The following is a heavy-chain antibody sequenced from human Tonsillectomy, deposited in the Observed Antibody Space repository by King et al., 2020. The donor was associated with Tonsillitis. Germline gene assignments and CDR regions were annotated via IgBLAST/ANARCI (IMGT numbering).Heavy chain of an antibody. CDR2: INQDGSEK. J-gene: IGHJ4*02. V-gene: IGHV3-7*01. CDR1: AFTLSTYW. Sequence: VQLVESGGGLVQPGGSLRLSCGASAFTLSTYWMSWVRQTPGKGLEWVAGINQDGSEKYYVDSVRGRFTISRDNAKNSLFLQMNSLRAEDTALYYCAREGGLRPPGGYFDVWGQGTLVTVSS. CDR3: AREGGLRPPGGYFDV. D-gene: IGHD3-16*01.